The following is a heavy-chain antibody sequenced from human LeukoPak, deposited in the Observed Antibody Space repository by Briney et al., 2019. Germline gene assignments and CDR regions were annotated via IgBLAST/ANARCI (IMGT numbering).Heavy chain of an antibody. D-gene: IGHD1-1*01. CDR3: ARARLSNYNWFDP. CDR1: GFTFSSYA. CDR2: ISYDGSNK. V-gene: IGHV3-30-3*01. J-gene: IGHJ5*02. Sequence: PGRSLRLSCAASGFTFSSYAMHWVRQAPGKGLEWVAVISYDGSNKYYADSVKGRFTISRDNSKNTLYLQMNSLRAEDTAVYYCARARLSNYNWFDPWGQGTLVTVSS.